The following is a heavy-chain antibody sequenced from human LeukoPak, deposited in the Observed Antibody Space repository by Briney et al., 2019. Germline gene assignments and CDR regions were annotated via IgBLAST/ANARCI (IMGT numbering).Heavy chain of an antibody. CDR1: GFTVGNNH. V-gene: IGHV3-21*01. CDR3: ARDPTSSWGLGYFDY. J-gene: IGHJ4*02. Sequence: GGSLRLSCAASGFTVGNNHMNWVRQAPGKGLEWVSSISSSSSYIYYADSVKGRFTISRDNAKNSLYLQMNSLRAEDTAVYYCARDPTSSWGLGYFDYWGQGTLVTVSS. CDR2: ISSSSSYI. D-gene: IGHD7-27*01.